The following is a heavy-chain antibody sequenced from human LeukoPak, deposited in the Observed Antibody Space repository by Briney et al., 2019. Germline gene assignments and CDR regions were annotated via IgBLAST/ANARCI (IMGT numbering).Heavy chain of an antibody. V-gene: IGHV4-34*01. CDR2: INHRGGT. CDR3: AVSARPMYYFDY. CDR1: GGSFSGDY. J-gene: IGHJ4*02. Sequence: SETLSLTCAVYGGSFSGDYWSWIRQPPGKGLEWIGEINHRGGTNYNPSLKSRVTISVDTSKNQFSLKLSSVTAADTAVYYCAVSARPMYYFDYWGQGTLVTVSS. D-gene: IGHD6-6*01.